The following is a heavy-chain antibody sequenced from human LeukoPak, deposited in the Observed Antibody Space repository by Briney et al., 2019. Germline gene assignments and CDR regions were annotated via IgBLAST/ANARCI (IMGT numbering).Heavy chain of an antibody. CDR2: IYYSGST. J-gene: IGHJ5*02. Sequence: SETLSLTCTVSGGSISSYYWSWIRQPPGKGLEWIGYIYYSGSTNYNPSLKSRVTISVDTSKNQFSLKLSSVTAADTAVYYCARHSPGYCSGGSCYAVRGWFDPWGQGTLVTVSS. CDR3: ARHSPGYCSGGSCYAVRGWFDP. D-gene: IGHD2-15*01. CDR1: GGSISSYY. V-gene: IGHV4-59*08.